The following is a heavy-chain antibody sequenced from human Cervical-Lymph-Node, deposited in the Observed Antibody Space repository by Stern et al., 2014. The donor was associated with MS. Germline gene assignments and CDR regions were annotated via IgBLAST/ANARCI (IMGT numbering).Heavy chain of an antibody. CDR1: GNTFTRYY. CDR3: AREVAGHRLGMMDV. Sequence: GQLVESGAEVKKPGASVKVSCKASGNTFTRYYIHWVRQAPGQGLEWMGIINPSAGSTSYAQKFQGRVTMTRDTSTSTVYMELSSLRSEDTAVYYCAREVAGHRLGMMDVWGQGTTVTVSS. V-gene: IGHV1-46*01. J-gene: IGHJ6*02. D-gene: IGHD6-19*01. CDR2: INPSAGST.